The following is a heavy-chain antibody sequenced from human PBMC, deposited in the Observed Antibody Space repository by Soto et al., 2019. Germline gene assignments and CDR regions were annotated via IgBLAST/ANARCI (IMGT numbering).Heavy chain of an antibody. CDR3: AKHREYSGYGSSLFDY. CDR1: GFTFSSYA. D-gene: IGHD5-12*01. V-gene: IGHV3-23*01. CDR2: ISVSGGST. Sequence: EVQLLESGGGLVQPGGSLRLSCAASGFTFSSYAMSWVRQAPGKGLKWVSVISVSGGSTYYADSVKGRFTISRDNSQNTLYLQMNSLRAEDTALYYCAKHREYSGYGSSLFDYWGQGTLVTVSS. J-gene: IGHJ4*02.